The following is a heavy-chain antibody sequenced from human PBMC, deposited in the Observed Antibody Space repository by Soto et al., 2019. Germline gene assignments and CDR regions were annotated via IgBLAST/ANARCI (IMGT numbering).Heavy chain of an antibody. J-gene: IGHJ6*03. CDR3: ARGGRVGLYYYYYMDV. D-gene: IGHD1-26*01. CDR1: GFTFSSYS. V-gene: IGHV3-21*01. CDR2: ISSSSSYI. Sequence: PGGSLRLSCAASGFTFSSYSMNWVRQAPGKGLEWVSSISSSSSYIYYADSVKGRFTISRDNAKNSLYLQMNSLRAEDTAVYYCARGGRVGLYYYYYMDVWGKGTTVTVSS.